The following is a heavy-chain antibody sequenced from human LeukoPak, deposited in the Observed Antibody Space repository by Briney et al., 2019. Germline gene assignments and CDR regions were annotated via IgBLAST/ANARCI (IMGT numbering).Heavy chain of an antibody. CDR1: GGSISSHY. D-gene: IGHD2-2*01. V-gene: IGHV4-59*08. CDR2: IYYSGST. J-gene: IGHJ6*02. CDR3: ARIVLIPAAPYYYGMDV. Sequence: SETLSLTCTVSGGSISSHYWTWIRQPPGKGLEWIAYIYYSGSTNYNPSLKSRGTISVDTSKKQFSLKLSSVTAADTAVYYCARIVLIPAAPYYYGMDVWGQGTTVTVSS.